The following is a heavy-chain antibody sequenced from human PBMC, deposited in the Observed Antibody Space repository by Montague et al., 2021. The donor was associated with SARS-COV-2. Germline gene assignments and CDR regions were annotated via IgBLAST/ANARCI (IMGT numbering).Heavy chain of an antibody. Sequence: SETLSLTCTVSGGSISPYYWSWIRQSPGKGLECIGYTSYSGSTDHSPSLKSRVTISIDTSKNQFSLKLSSVTAADTAVYYCARWGEYYDSPYYYYAMDVWGQGTTVTVSS. CDR1: GGSISPYY. V-gene: IGHV4-59*12. CDR3: ARWGEYYDSPYYYYAMDV. J-gene: IGHJ6*02. D-gene: IGHD3-3*01. CDR2: TSYSGST.